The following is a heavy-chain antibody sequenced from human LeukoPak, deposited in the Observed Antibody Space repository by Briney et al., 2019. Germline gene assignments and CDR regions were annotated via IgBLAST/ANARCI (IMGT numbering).Heavy chain of an antibody. CDR3: SNGIYDKSY. CDR1: GFTFTKYW. D-gene: IGHD3-22*01. J-gene: IGHJ4*02. CDR2: IQQDGSAA. Sequence: HPGGSLRLSCAASGFTFTKYWMAWVRQAPGKGLEWVANIQQDGSAAYYADSVTGRFTISRDNAKNSLYLQMNSLRAEDTAVYYCSNGIYDKSYWGQGTLVTVSS. V-gene: IGHV3-7*01.